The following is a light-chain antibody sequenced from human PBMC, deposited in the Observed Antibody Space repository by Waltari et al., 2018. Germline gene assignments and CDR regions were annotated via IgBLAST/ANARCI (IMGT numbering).Light chain of an antibody. CDR1: TSDLGGYNY. CDR2: DVT. Sequence: QSALTQPASASGPPGQSITISCTGTTSDLGGYNYVSWYQQHPGKAPKLILYDVTSRPSGVSNRFSGSKSGNTASLTISGLQPEDEADYYCCSFTSSSTWVFGGGTKLTVL. V-gene: IGLV2-14*03. CDR3: CSFTSSSTWV. J-gene: IGLJ3*02.